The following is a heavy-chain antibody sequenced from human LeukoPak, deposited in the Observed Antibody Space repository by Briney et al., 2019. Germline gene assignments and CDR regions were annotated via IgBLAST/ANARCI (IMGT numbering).Heavy chain of an antibody. Sequence: SETLSLTCTVSGGSISSSSYYWGWIRQPPGKGLEWIGYIYYSGSTNYNTPLKSRVTISVDTSKNQFSLKLSSVTAADTAVYYCARESKAVAGNFDYWGQGTLVTVSS. V-gene: IGHV4-61*01. J-gene: IGHJ4*02. CDR3: ARESKAVAGNFDY. CDR2: IYYSGST. D-gene: IGHD6-19*01. CDR1: GGSISSSSYY.